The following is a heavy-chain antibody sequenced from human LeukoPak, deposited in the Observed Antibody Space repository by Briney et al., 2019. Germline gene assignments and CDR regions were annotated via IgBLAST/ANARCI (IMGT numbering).Heavy chain of an antibody. V-gene: IGHV3-21*01. CDR1: GFTFSSYS. CDR2: ISSSSYI. CDR3: ARVGQGYCSGGSCYSGVEFDY. D-gene: IGHD2-15*01. Sequence: GSLRLSCAASGFTFSSYSMNWVRQAPGKGLEWVSSISSSSYIYYADSVKGRFTISRDNAKNSLYLQMNSLRAEDTAVYYCARVGQGYCSGGSCYSGVEFDYWGQGTLVTVSS. J-gene: IGHJ4*02.